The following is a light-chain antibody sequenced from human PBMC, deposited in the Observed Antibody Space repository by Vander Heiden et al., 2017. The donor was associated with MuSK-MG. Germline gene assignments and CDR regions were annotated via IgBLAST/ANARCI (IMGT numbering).Light chain of an antibody. V-gene: IGKV1-39*01. CDR1: QSISIY. Sequence: IHMIPSPSSLSASVGDRVTITCRASQSISIYLNWYQQKPGTAPKLLIYGASSLESGVPSRFSGSGSGTDLTLTISRLQPEDIVTYCCQQCESTPFTFGPGTKVEIK. CDR2: GAS. J-gene: IGKJ2*01. CDR3: QQCESTPFT.